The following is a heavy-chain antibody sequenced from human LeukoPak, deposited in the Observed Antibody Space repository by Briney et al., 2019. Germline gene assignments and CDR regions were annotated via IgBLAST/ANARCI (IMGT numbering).Heavy chain of an antibody. D-gene: IGHD6-13*01. CDR2: INSDGSSR. CDR1: GFTFRNYW. J-gene: IGHJ4*02. Sequence: GGSLRLSCAASGFTFRNYWMHWVRQAPGKGLAWVSRINSDGSSRNYADSVKGRFTISRDNAKNTLYLQMNSLRAEDTAVYYCASASSHRIAAGGDYWGQGTLVTVSS. V-gene: IGHV3-74*01. CDR3: ASASSHRIAAGGDY.